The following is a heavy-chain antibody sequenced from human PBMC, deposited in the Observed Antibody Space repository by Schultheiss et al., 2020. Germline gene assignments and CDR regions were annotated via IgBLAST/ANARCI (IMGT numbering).Heavy chain of an antibody. CDR3: ARGYDSSGYTPTGL. J-gene: IGHJ4*02. CDR2: ISTQNGNT. D-gene: IGHD3-22*01. V-gene: IGHV1-18*04. Sequence: ASVKVSCKASGYTFTSYGISWVRQAPGQGLEWMGWISTQNGNTYYAQKVQGRVTMTTDTSTSTAYMELRSLRSDDTAVFYCARGYDSSGYTPTGLWGQGTLGTVSS. CDR1: GYTFTSYG.